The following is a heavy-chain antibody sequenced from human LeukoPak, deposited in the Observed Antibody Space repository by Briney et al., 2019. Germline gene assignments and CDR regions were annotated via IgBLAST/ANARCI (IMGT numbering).Heavy chain of an antibody. V-gene: IGHV4-59*01. J-gene: IGHJ4*02. D-gene: IGHD1-26*01. CDR1: GGSISSYY. CDR3: ARDGSDYYFDY. Sequence: SETLSLTCTVSGGSISSYYWSWIRQPPGKGLEWIGYIYYSGSINYNPSLKSRVTISVDTSKNQFSLKLSSVTAADTAVYYCARDGSDYYFDYWGQGTLVTVSS. CDR2: IYYSGSI.